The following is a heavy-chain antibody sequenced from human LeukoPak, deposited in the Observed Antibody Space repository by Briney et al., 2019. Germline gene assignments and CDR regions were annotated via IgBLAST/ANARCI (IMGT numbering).Heavy chain of an antibody. CDR2: IYTSGST. J-gene: IGHJ4*02. CDR3: ARDRGYCTSTSCSNFDY. V-gene: IGHV4-4*07. Sequence: PSETLSLTCTGSGGSSSSYYWSWLRQPAGKGLEWIVRIYTSGSTNYNPSLKSRVTMSVDTSKNQFSLKLSSVTAADTAVYYCARDRGYCTSTSCSNFDYWGQGTLVTVSS. CDR1: GGSSSSYY. D-gene: IGHD2-2*01.